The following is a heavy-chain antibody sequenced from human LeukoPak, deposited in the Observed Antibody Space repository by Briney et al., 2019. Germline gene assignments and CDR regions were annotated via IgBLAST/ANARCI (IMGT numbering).Heavy chain of an antibody. V-gene: IGHV6-1*01. J-gene: IGHJ4*02. Sequence: SQTLSLTCAVSGDSVSSNSAAWNWIRQSPSRGLEWLGRTYYRSKWYNDYAVSVKSRITINPDTSKNQFSLKLSSVTAADPAVYYCARASRRTPRRGQGRSSSGWYKGRGTEAEIDYWGQGTLITVSS. CDR1: GDSVSSNSAA. D-gene: IGHD6-19*01. CDR2: TYYRSKWYN. CDR3: ARASRRTPRRGQGRSSSGWYKGRGTEAEIDY.